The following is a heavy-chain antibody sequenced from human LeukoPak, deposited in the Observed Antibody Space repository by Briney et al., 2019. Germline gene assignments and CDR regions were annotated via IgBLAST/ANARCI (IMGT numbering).Heavy chain of an antibody. Sequence: SETLSLTCAVYGGSFSGYYWSWIRQHPGKGLEWIGYIYYSGSTNYNPSLKSRVTISVDTSKNQFSLKLSSVTAEDTAVYYCARTRRFVGAQNAYDYWGQGTLVTVSS. CDR1: GGSFSGYY. J-gene: IGHJ4*02. CDR2: IYYSGST. CDR3: ARTRRFVGAQNAYDY. D-gene: IGHD3-16*01. V-gene: IGHV4-59*01.